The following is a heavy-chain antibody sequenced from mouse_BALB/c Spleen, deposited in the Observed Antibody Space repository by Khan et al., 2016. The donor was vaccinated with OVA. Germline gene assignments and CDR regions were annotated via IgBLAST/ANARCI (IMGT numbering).Heavy chain of an antibody. D-gene: IGHD2-3*01. Sequence: EVQLQESGPGLVKPSQSLSLTCTVTGYSITSDYAWNWIRQFPGNKLEWMGYINYSGSANYNPSLKSRISITRDTSKNQFFLQLKSVTTEDTATDYCSRDGSRYNYAMDHWGQGTSVTVSS. J-gene: IGHJ4*01. V-gene: IGHV3-2*02. CDR1: GYSITSDYA. CDR2: INYSGSA. CDR3: SRDGSRYNYAMDH.